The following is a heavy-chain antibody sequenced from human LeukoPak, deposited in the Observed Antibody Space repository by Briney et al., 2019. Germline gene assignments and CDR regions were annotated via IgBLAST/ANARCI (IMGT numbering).Heavy chain of an antibody. D-gene: IGHD3-10*02. J-gene: IGHJ4*02. CDR1: GYTFTGYY. CDR3: ARGLGSGSYYAY. CDR2: ISAYNDNT. Sequence: RASVKVSCKASGYTFTGYYMHWVRQAPGQGLEWMGWISAYNDNTNYAQKVQGRLTMTADTSTSTAYMELKSLRSDDTAVYYCARGLGSGSYYAYWGQGTLVTVSS. V-gene: IGHV1-18*04.